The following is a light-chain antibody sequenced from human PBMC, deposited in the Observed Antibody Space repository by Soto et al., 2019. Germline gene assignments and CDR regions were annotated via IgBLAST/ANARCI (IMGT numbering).Light chain of an antibody. CDR1: SGHSSYA. CDR3: QTWGTGFQF. Sequence: QSVLTQSPSASASLGASVKLTGTLSSGHSSYAIAWHQKQPGKGPRYLMDLNNDGSHTKGDGIPDRFSGSSSGADRYLIISSLQSADEADYYCQTWGTGFQFFGGGTQLTVL. V-gene: IGLV4-69*01. J-gene: IGLJ2*01. CDR2: LNNDGSH.